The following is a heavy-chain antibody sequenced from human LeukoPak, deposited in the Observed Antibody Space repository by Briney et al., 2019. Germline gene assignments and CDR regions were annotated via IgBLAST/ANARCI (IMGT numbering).Heavy chain of an antibody. CDR1: GFNFNNYD. Sequence: GGSLRLSCAASGFNFNNYDFHWVRQVAGKRLEWVAGIGTVADTFYPDSVMGRFTISRENAKNSFYLQMNSLSAGDTAVYYCARGWGGHGRSWGALDFWGQGILVTVSS. V-gene: IGHV3-13*01. D-gene: IGHD3-16*01. CDR2: IGTVADT. CDR3: ARGWGGHGRSWGALDF. J-gene: IGHJ4*02.